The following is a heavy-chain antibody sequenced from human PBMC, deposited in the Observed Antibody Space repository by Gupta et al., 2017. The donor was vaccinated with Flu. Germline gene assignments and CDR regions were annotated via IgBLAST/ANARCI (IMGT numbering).Heavy chain of an antibody. J-gene: IGHJ4*02. V-gene: IGHV4-34*02. CDR3: ARQTWNDYY. CDR1: GGSLRNFY. D-gene: IGHD1-1*01. Sequence: QVQLQQWGAGLLRPSETLSLTCAVYGGSLRNFYWSWIRQSPGKGLEWIGEISYSGTTKYNPSLGSRVTISIDTSKNQFSLKMSFVTAADTAVYYCARQTWNDYYWGQGTLVAVSS. CDR2: ISYSGTT.